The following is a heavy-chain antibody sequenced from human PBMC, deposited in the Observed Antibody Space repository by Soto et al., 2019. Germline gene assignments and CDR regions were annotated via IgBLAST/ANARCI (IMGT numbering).Heavy chain of an antibody. J-gene: IGHJ4*02. Sequence: NPGESLKISCKGSGYSFTTYWIGWVRQMPGKGLEWMGIIYPGDSDTRYSPSFQGQVTISADKSISTAYLQWSSLKASDTAMYYCARHSPAPGYSSSWHGFDYWGQGTLVTVSS. V-gene: IGHV5-51*01. CDR3: ARHSPAPGYSSSWHGFDY. D-gene: IGHD6-13*01. CDR1: GYSFTTYW. CDR2: IYPGDSDT.